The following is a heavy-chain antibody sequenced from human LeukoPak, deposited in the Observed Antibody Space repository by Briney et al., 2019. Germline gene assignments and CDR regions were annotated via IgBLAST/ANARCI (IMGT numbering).Heavy chain of an antibody. CDR2: IRGSSSTI. CDR1: EFTFSSYS. J-gene: IGHJ6*02. CDR3: ARDLWDYFGSGTYYYYAMDV. V-gene: IGHV3-48*01. Sequence: GGSLRLSCAASEFTFSSYSMNWVRQAPGKGLEWVSYIRGSSSTIYYADSVKGRFTISRDNAKNSLYLQMNSLRAEDTAVYYCARDLWDYFGSGTYYYYAMDVWGQGTTVTVSS. D-gene: IGHD3-10*01.